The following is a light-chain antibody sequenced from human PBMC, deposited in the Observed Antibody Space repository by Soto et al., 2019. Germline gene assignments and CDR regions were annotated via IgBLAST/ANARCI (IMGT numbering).Light chain of an antibody. V-gene: IGKV3D-15*01. CDR2: GAS. J-gene: IGKJ4*01. Sequence: IVMTQSPGTLSVSPGEIATISCGASQSVGSNLAWYQQKPGQAPRLLIYGASTRANGIPARFSGSGSGTEFTLTISSLQSEDFAVYYCQQYHNWLTFGGGTKVEIK. CDR1: QSVGSN. CDR3: QQYHNWLT.